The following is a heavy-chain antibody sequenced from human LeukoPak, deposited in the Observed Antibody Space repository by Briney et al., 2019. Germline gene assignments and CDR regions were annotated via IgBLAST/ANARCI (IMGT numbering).Heavy chain of an antibody. CDR2: MNPNSGNT. Sequence: EASVKVSCKASGYTFTSYDINWVRQATGQGLEWMGWMNPNSGNTGYAQKFQGRVTMTRNTSISTAYMELSSLRSEDTAVYYCARNPPSYYDFWSGPPEEYYYYGMDVWGQGTTVTVSS. V-gene: IGHV1-8*01. CDR1: GYTFTSYD. J-gene: IGHJ6*02. D-gene: IGHD3-3*01. CDR3: ARNPPSYYDFWSGPPEEYYYYGMDV.